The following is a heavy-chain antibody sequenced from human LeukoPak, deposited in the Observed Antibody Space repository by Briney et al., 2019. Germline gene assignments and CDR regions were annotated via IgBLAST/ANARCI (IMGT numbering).Heavy chain of an antibody. D-gene: IGHD3-9*01. CDR2: IYSGGST. CDR3: ARENDILTGHPFDY. Sequence: GGSLRLSCAASGFTVSSNYMSWVRQAPGKGLEWVSVIYSGGSTYYADSVKGRFTISRDNSKNTLYLQMNSLRAEDTAVYYCARENDILTGHPFDYWGQGTLVTVSS. J-gene: IGHJ4*02. V-gene: IGHV3-53*05. CDR1: GFTVSSNY.